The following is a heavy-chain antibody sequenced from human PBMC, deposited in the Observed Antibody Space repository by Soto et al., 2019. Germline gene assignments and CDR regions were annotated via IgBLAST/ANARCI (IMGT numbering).Heavy chain of an antibody. J-gene: IGHJ6*02. CDR1: GFTFSSYG. CDR3: AKDPPVAGTYYYGMDV. V-gene: IGHV3-30*18. D-gene: IGHD6-19*01. Sequence: QVQLVESGGGVVQPGRSLRLSCAASGFTFSSYGMYWVRQAPGKGLEWVAVISYDGSNKYYADSVKGRFNISRDNSKNTLYQQMNSLRAEDTAVYYCAKDPPVAGTYYYGMDVWGQGTTVTVSS. CDR2: ISYDGSNK.